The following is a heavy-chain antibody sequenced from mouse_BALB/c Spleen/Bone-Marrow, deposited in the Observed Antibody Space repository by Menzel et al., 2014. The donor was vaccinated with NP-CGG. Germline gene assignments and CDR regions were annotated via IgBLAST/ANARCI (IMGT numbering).Heavy chain of an antibody. Sequence: VQLQQSGAELVRPGSSVKISCKASGYAFSSYWMNWVKQSPGQGLEWIGQIYPGDGDTNYNGKFKGKATLTADKSSSTAYMQRSSLTSEDSAVYFCAREGYDYDWFAYWGQGTLVTVSA. J-gene: IGHJ3*01. CDR1: GYAFSSYW. CDR3: AREGYDYDWFAY. V-gene: IGHV1-80*01. D-gene: IGHD2-4*01. CDR2: IYPGDGDT.